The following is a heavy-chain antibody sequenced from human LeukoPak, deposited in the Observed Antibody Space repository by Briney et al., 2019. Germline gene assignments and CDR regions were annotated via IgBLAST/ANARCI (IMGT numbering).Heavy chain of an antibody. J-gene: IGHJ3*02. V-gene: IGHV3-48*03. Sequence: GGSLRLSCAASGFTFSSYEMTWVRQAPGMGLEWVSYISGSGSIRNYADSVKGRFTISRDFSKNTLYLQMNRLRAEDTAVYFCAKSAAAYYDLLSGYDAFDIWGQGTTVTVSS. CDR3: AKSAAAYYDLLSGYDAFDI. D-gene: IGHD3-3*01. CDR2: ISGSGSIR. CDR1: GFTFSSYE.